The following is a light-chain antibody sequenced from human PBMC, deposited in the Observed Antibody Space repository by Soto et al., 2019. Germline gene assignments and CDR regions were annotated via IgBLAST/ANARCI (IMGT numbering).Light chain of an antibody. J-gene: IGKJ4*01. CDR1: QTIDRY. CDR3: QQTFKTPLT. CDR2: AAS. V-gene: IGKV1-39*01. Sequence: DIRVNKSPFSLSASIGDRFTITCRASQTIDRYLNWYQQKSGKAPQLLIYAASNLQSGVPSRFSGSGSGTDFTLTIHSLQAEDGAPYYCQQTFKTPLTFGGGSKVDI.